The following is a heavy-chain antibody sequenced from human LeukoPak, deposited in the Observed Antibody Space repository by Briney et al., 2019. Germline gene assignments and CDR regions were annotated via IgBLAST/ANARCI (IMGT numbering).Heavy chain of an antibody. CDR3: ARYCGGDCGFDY. J-gene: IGHJ4*02. CDR1: GGSVSSHY. D-gene: IGHD2-21*02. Sequence: SETLSLTCSVSGGSVSSHYWSWTRQSPGKGLEWIGYIYYSGSTYYNPSLKSRVTISVDTSKNQFSLKLSSVTAADTAVYYCARYCGGDCGFDYWGQGTLVTVSS. CDR2: IYYSGST. V-gene: IGHV4-59*06.